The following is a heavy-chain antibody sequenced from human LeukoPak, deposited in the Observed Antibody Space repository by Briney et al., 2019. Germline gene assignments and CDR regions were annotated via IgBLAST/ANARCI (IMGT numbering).Heavy chain of an antibody. Sequence: PSETLSLTCDVSGGSITQTNYWTWVGQPPGKGLEWIGAVNLQGGTNYNPSLLRRVAISVDTSANHVSLQMSSVTAADTAVYYCAREGGSYRPLDYSGQGTLVTVSS. CDR3: AREGGSYRPLDY. CDR2: VNLQGGT. CDR1: GGSITQTNY. V-gene: IGHV4-4*02. J-gene: IGHJ4*02. D-gene: IGHD3-16*02.